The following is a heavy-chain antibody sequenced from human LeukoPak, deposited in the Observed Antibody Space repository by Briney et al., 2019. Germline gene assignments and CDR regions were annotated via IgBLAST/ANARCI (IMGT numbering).Heavy chain of an antibody. CDR2: IYSGGST. D-gene: IGHD3-3*01. V-gene: IGHV3-66*01. CDR3: ASVSRGSTDFWSGYSPDAFDI. CDR1: GFTVSSNY. Sequence: PGGSLRLSCAASGFTVSSNYMSWVRQAPGKGLEWVSVIYSGGSTYYADSVKGRFTISRDNSKNTLYLQMNSLRAEDTAVYYCASVSRGSTDFWSGYSPDAFDIWGQGTMVTVSS. J-gene: IGHJ3*02.